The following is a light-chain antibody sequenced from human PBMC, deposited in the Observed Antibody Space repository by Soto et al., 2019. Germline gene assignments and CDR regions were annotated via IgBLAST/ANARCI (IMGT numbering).Light chain of an antibody. Sequence: QSALTQPASVSGSPGQSITISCTGTSNDIGGYNLVSWYQQHPGKVPKLIIYEANKRPSGVSDRFSGSRSGTTASLTISALQAEDEADYSCYSFAGGATFVFGGGTKLTVL. V-gene: IGLV2-23*02. CDR1: SNDIGGYNL. CDR2: EAN. CDR3: YSFAGGATFV. J-gene: IGLJ2*01.